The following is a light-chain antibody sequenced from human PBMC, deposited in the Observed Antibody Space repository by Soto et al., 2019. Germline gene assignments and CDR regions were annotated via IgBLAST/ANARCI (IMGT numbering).Light chain of an antibody. CDR1: SSDVGSYNL. J-gene: IGLJ2*01. Sequence: QSALTQPASVSGSPEQSITISCTGTSSDVGSYNLVSWYQHHPGKAPKLLSYGENKRPSGISNRVSGSRSDNTASLTISGLQAENESAYLCCSYADGNTVVFGGGTKLTVL. CDR3: CSYADGNTVV. V-gene: IGLV2-23*01. CDR2: GEN.